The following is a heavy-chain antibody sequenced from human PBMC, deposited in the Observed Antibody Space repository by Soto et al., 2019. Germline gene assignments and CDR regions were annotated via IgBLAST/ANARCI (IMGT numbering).Heavy chain of an antibody. CDR1: GGSISSYY. CDR2: IYYSGST. CDR3: ARARVVATDPTAFDY. Sequence: SATLSLTCTVSGGSISSYYWSWIRQPPGKGLEWIGYIYYSGSTNYNPSLKSRVTISVDTSKNQFSLKLSSVTAADTAVYYCARARVVATDPTAFDYWGQGTLVTVSS. D-gene: IGHD5-12*01. V-gene: IGHV4-59*01. J-gene: IGHJ4*02.